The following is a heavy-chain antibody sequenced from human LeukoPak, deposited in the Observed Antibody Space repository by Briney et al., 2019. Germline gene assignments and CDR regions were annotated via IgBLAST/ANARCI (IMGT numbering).Heavy chain of an antibody. Sequence: SETLSLTCTVSGGSISSSSYYWGWIRQPPGKGLEWIGSIYYSGSTNYNPSLKSRVTISVDTSKNQFTLKLSSVTAADTAVYYCATDRGGSNWGDYYYVMDVWGQGTTVTVSS. D-gene: IGHD7-27*01. CDR3: ATDRGGSNWGDYYYVMDV. V-gene: IGHV4-39*06. CDR1: GGSISSSSYY. J-gene: IGHJ6*02. CDR2: IYYSGST.